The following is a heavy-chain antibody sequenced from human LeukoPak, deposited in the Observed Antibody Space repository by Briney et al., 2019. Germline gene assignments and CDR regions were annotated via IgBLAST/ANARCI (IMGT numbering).Heavy chain of an antibody. CDR3: ARDLRYCSSTSCSTGAFDI. CDR1: GGSISSGVNY. J-gene: IGHJ3*02. Sequence: SETLSLTCTVSGGSISSGVNYWTWIRQPPGKGLEWIGYISHSGTTFYTSSLKSRVTISVDTSKNQFSLKLSSVTAADTAVYYCARDLRYCSSTSCSTGAFDIWGQGTMVTVSS. CDR2: ISHSGTT. V-gene: IGHV4-30-2*01. D-gene: IGHD2-2*02.